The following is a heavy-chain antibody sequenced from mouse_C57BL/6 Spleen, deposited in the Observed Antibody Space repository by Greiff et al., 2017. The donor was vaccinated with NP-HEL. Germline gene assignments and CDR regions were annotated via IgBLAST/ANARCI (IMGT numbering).Heavy chain of an antibody. Sequence: QVQLQQPVAELVMPGASVKLSCKASGYTFTSYWMHWVKQRPGQGLEWIGEIDPSDSYTNYNQKFKGKSTLTVDKSSSTAYMQLSSLTSEDSAVYYCARGGDGYRCAYWGQGTLVTVSA. D-gene: IGHD2-3*01. V-gene: IGHV1-69*01. J-gene: IGHJ3*01. CDR2: IDPSDSYT. CDR3: ARGGDGYRCAY. CDR1: GYTFTSYW.